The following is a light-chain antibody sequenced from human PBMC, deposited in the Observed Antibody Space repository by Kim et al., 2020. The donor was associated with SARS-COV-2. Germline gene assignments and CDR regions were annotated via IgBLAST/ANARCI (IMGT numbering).Light chain of an antibody. CDR3: SALDSSLSAHRV. J-gene: IGLJ3*02. Sequence: AATLTGTGNSNMVGNRGAAWLQQHQGHPPNPLSYRNNRRTSGISERVSGSRSGNTATLTITGLQPEDEADYYCSALDSSLSAHRVFGGGTKVTVL. CDR1: SNMVGNRG. CDR2: RNN. V-gene: IGLV10-54*02.